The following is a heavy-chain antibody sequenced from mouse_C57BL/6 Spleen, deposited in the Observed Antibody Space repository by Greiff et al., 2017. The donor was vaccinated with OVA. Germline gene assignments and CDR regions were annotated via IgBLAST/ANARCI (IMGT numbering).Heavy chain of an antibody. V-gene: IGHV1-64*01. J-gene: IGHJ3*01. CDR2: IHPTSGST. D-gene: IGHD2-5*01. CDR3: ARGGLSNPWFAY. CDR1: GYTFTSYW. Sequence: QVQLQQPGAELVKPGASVKLSCKASGYTFTSYWMHWVKQRPGQCLVWIGMIHPTSGSTNYNEKFKSKATLTVDKSSSTAYMQFSSLTSEDSAVYYCARGGLSNPWFAYWGQGTLVTVSA.